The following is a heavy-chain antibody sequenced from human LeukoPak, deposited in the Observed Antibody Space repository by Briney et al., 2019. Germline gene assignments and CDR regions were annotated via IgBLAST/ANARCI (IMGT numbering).Heavy chain of an antibody. CDR3: ARDRHSSGWPNWFDP. D-gene: IGHD6-19*01. CDR2: IYYSGST. Sequence: SETLSLTCTVSGGSISSYYWSWIRQPPGKVLEWIGYIYYSGSTNYNPSLKSRVTISVDPSKNQFSLKLSSVTAADTAVYYCARDRHSSGWPNWFDPWGQGTLVTVSS. V-gene: IGHV4-59*01. J-gene: IGHJ5*02. CDR1: GGSISSYY.